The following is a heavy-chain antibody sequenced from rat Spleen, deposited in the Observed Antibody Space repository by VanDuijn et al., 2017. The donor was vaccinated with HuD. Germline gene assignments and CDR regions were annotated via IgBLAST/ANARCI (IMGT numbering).Heavy chain of an antibody. J-gene: IGHJ2*01. V-gene: IGHV5-27*01. Sequence: EVRLVESGGGLVRPGGSLKVSCEASGFIFRNYDMVWVRQAPTKGLEWVAYISTGGGSTYYRDSVKGRCTISRDNARSTLYLQMDSLRSEDTATYYCTTDRLGADYFDYWGQGVMVTVSS. CDR3: TTDRLGADYFDY. CDR2: ISTGGGST. D-gene: IGHD5-1*01. CDR1: GFIFRNYD.